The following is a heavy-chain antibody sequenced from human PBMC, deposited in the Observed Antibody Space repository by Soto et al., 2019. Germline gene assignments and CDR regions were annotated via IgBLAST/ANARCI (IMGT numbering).Heavy chain of an antibody. D-gene: IGHD6-13*01. V-gene: IGHV1-69*06. CDR2: IIPMFGTA. CDR1: GGTFSNYA. J-gene: IGHJ6*02. CDR3: ARDPFIAAGGYYYYYGMDV. Sequence: QVQLVQSGAEVKKPGSSVKVSCKASGGTFSNYAISWVRQAPGQGLEWMGGIIPMFGTANYGQKFQGRVTITADTFTSTAYMELHSLKSGDTAVYYCARDPFIAAGGYYYYYGMDVWGQGTTVTVSS.